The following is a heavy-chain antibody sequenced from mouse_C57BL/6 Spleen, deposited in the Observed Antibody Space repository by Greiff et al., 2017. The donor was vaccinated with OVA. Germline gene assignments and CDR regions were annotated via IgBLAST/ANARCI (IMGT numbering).Heavy chain of an antibody. CDR3: ARRDYGKGYFDV. V-gene: IGHV1-50*01. Sequence: QVQLQQPGAELVKPGASVKLSCKASGYTFTSYWMQWVKQRPGQGLEWIGEIDPSDSYTNYNQKFKGKATLTVDTSSSTAYMQLSSLTSEDSAVYYCARRDYGKGYFDVWGTGTTVTASS. D-gene: IGHD1-1*01. CDR2: IDPSDSYT. J-gene: IGHJ1*03. CDR1: GYTFTSYW.